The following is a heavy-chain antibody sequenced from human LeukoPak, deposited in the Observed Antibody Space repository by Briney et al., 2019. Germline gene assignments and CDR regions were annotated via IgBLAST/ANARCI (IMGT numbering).Heavy chain of an antibody. CDR2: ISAYNGNT. CDR3: ASARAGYFDWLLNY. CDR1: VYTFTSYG. V-gene: IGHV1-18*01. Sequence: VASVKVSCKASVYTFTSYGISWVRQAPGQGLEWMGWISAYNGNTNYAQKLQGRVTMTTDTSTSTAYMELRSLRSDDTAVYYCASARAGYFDWLLNYWGQGTLVIVSS. D-gene: IGHD3-9*01. J-gene: IGHJ4*02.